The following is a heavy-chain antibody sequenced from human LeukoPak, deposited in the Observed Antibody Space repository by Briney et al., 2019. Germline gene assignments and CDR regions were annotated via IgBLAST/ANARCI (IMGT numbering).Heavy chain of an antibody. CDR1: GYSISSSCY. D-gene: IGHD4/OR15-4a*01. J-gene: IGHJ5*02. CDR2: ICHSGST. CDR3: ARGPYGASISKWFDP. V-gene: IGHV4-38-2*02. Sequence: SETLSLTCTVSGYSISSSCYWGWIRQPPGKGLEWIGSICHSGSTYYNPSLKSRVTISIDTSKNQFSLKMSSVTAADTAVYYCARGPYGASISKWFDPWGQGTLVIVSS.